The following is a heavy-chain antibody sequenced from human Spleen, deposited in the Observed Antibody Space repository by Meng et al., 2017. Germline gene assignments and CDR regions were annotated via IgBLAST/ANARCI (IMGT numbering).Heavy chain of an antibody. CDR3: ARDTYYYASGSRSRFDP. CDR1: GYSITGSYS. D-gene: IGHD3-10*01. V-gene: IGHV4-38-2*02. CDR2: IYQSGST. Sequence: GSLRLSCAVSGYSITGSYSWGWIRQSPGKGLEWIGSIYQSGSTYYNPSLKSRVTISADTSKNQFSLKLRSVTAADTAVYYCARDTYYYASGSRSRFDPWGQGTLVTVSS. J-gene: IGHJ5*02.